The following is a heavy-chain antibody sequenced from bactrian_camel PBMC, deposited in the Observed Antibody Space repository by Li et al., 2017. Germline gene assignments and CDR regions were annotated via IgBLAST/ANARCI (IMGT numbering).Heavy chain of an antibody. CDR2: INSGGGTT. CDR1: GYTYTRHC. D-gene: IGHD1*01. Sequence: QVQLVESGGGLVQPGGSLRLSCAASGYTYTRHCMGWVRQTPGKGLEWVSTINSGGGTTYYADSVKGRFTISRDNAKNTVYLQMNSLKTEDTAMYYCTKDSTDAGWASTYWGQGTQVTVS. V-gene: IGHV3S1*01. CDR3: TKDSTDAGWASTY. J-gene: IGHJ4*01.